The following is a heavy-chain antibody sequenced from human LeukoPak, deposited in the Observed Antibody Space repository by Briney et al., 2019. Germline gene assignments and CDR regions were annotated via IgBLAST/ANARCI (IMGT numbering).Heavy chain of an antibody. V-gene: IGHV3-30*18. CDR3: AKDKDYGSGSYSFDH. J-gene: IGHJ4*02. D-gene: IGHD3-10*01. Sequence: GGSLRLSCAASGFTFSSYGMHWVRQAPGKGLEWVAVISYDGSNKYYADSVKGRFTISRDNSKNTLYLQMNSLRAEDTAVYYCAKDKDYGSGSYSFDHWGQGTLVTVSS. CDR2: ISYDGSNK. CDR1: GFTFSSYG.